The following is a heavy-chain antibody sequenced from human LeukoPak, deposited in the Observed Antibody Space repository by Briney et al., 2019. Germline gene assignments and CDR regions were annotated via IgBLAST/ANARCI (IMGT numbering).Heavy chain of an antibody. CDR3: AKGLLYSDN. Sequence: GGALRLSCASSGFTFSSYCMHGVRDAPGKGLEYVAVISYHGSNKHYADSVKAKFTIYREKCKNTLYLQMNSLSADDTPGYYCAKGLLYSDNWGEGTLVTVSS. D-gene: IGHD3-10*02. CDR2: ISYHGSNK. V-gene: IGHV3-30*18. CDR1: GFTFSSYC. J-gene: IGHJ4*02.